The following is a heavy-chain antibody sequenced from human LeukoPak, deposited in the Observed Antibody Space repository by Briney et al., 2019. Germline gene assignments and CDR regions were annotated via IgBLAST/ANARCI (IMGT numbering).Heavy chain of an antibody. D-gene: IGHD3-9*01. CDR1: GFTFSSYA. CDR2: ISSNGGST. V-gene: IGHV3-64*01. Sequence: GGSLRLSCAASGFTFSSYAMHWVRQAPGKGLEYVSAISSNGGSTYYANSVEGRFTISRDNSKNTLYLQMGSLRAEDMAVYYCARDIAYDILTGALDYWGQGTLVTVSS. CDR3: ARDIAYDILTGALDY. J-gene: IGHJ4*02.